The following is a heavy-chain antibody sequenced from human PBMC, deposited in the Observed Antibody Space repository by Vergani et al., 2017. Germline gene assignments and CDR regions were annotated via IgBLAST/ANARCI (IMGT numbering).Heavy chain of an antibody. J-gene: IGHJ4*02. D-gene: IGHD3-22*01. CDR1: GYSISRGYF. Sequence: QVQLQESGPGLVKPSETLSLTCSVSGYSISRGYFWGWFRQPPGKGLEWIGNIFHTGLTYRNPSLRSRVAISVDTSKMQFSLKLYSLTAADTAIYYCARHVTQDYYNDSDYFDYWGLGTLVTVSS. CDR2: IFHTGLT. CDR3: ARHVTQDYYNDSDYFDY. V-gene: IGHV4-38-2*02.